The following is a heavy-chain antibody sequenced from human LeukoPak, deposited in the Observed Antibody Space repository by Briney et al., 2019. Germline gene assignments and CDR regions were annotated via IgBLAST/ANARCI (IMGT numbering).Heavy chain of an antibody. V-gene: IGHV1-69*13. CDR1: GGTFSSYA. CDR2: IIPIFGTA. J-gene: IGHJ4*02. Sequence: SVKVSCKASGGTFSSYAISWVRQAPGQGLEWMGVIIPIFGTANYAQKFQGRVTITADESTSTAYMELSSLRSEDTAVYYCARDSGGYSYGYKDYWGQGTLVTVSS. D-gene: IGHD5-18*01. CDR3: ARDSGGYSYGYKDY.